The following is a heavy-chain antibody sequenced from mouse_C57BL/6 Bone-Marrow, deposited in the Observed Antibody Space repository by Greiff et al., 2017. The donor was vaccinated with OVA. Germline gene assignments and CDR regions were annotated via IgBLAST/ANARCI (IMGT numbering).Heavy chain of an antibody. CDR1: GFTFSDYG. D-gene: IGHD1-1*02. J-gene: IGHJ4*01. CDR2: ISSGSSTI. CDR3: ARGGYALYAMDY. V-gene: IGHV5-17*01. Sequence: EVKLVESGGGLVKPGGSLKLSCAASGFTFSDYGMHWVRQAPEKGLGWVAYISSGSSTIYYADTVKGRFTSSRANAKNTLFLQMTSLRSDDTAMYYCARGGYALYAMDYWGQGTSVTVSS.